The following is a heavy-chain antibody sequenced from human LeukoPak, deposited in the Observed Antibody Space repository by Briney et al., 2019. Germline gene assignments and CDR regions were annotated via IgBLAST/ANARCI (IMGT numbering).Heavy chain of an antibody. CDR2: ISTSSGTI. CDR1: GFMFSTYS. V-gene: IGHV3-48*02. D-gene: IGHD3-9*01. Sequence: GGSQRLSCAASGFMFSTYSMNWVRQAPGKGLEWVSYISTSSGTIYYTDSVKGRFTISRDNAKNSLYLQMNSLRDEDTAVYYCAREGTKLRYFDYWGQGTLVTVSS. CDR3: AREGTKLRYFDY. J-gene: IGHJ4*02.